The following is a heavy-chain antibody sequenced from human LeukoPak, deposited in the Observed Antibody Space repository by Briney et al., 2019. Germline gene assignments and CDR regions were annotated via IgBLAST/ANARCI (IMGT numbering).Heavy chain of an antibody. J-gene: IGHJ5*02. Sequence: GASVKVSCKVSGSSVTDRSMNWVRQDPGNGLGWMGGFDPEDGERMYAQKFEGRVTMTEDTSTDTAYMELNNLTSADTAVYYCTTGYAAWGQGTLVTVSS. D-gene: IGHD3-16*01. CDR2: FDPEDGER. CDR1: GSSVTDRS. V-gene: IGHV1-24*01. CDR3: TTGYAA.